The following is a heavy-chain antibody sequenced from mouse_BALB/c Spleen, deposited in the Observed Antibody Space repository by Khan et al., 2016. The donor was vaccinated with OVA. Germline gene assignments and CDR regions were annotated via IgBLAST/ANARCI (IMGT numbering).Heavy chain of an antibody. J-gene: IGHJ2*01. CDR2: ISYSGST. D-gene: IGHD1-2*01. V-gene: IGHV3-2*02. Sequence: EVKLLESGPGLVKPSQSLSLTCTVTGYSITSGYGWNWIRQFPGNKLEWMGYISYSGSTNYNPSLKSRISITRDTSKNQFFLQLNSVTTEDTATYYGDRTASINYWGQGTTLTVSS. CDR3: DRTASINY. CDR1: GYSITSGYG.